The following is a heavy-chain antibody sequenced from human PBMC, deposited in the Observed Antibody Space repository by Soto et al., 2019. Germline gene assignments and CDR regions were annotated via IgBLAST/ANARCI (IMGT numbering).Heavy chain of an antibody. CDR3: AKGGDSSSWSNYFDY. CDR2: VSGSGGNT. Sequence: GGSLRLSCAASGFAFITYAMNWVRQAPGKGLEWVSSVSGSGGNTYYADSVKGRFTISRDNSKNTLYLQMNSLRAEDTAIYYCAKGGDSSSWSNYFDYWGQRTLVTVSS. V-gene: IGHV3-23*01. D-gene: IGHD6-13*01. CDR1: GFAFITYA. J-gene: IGHJ4*02.